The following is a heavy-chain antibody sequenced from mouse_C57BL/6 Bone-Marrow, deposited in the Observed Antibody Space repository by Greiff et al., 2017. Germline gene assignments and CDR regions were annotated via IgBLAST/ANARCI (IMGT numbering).Heavy chain of an antibody. Sequence: VKLVESGAELVMPGASVKLSCKASGYTFTSYWMHWVKQRPGQGLEWIGEIDPSDSYTNYNQKFKGKSTLTVDKSSSTAYMQLSSLTSEDSAVYYCARDSNYVWFAYWGQGTLVTVSA. CDR1: GYTFTSYW. CDR3: ARDSNYVWFAY. D-gene: IGHD2-5*01. V-gene: IGHV1-69*01. J-gene: IGHJ3*01. CDR2: IDPSDSYT.